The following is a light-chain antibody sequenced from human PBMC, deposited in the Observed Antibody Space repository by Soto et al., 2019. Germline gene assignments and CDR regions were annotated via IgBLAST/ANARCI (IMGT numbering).Light chain of an antibody. J-gene: IGLJ3*02. CDR1: SSNIGSNY. CDR3: QAYDYSLTAFV. V-gene: IGLV1-51*01. Sequence: QSVLTQPPSVSAAPGQKVIISCSGSSSNIGSNYVSWYQQLPGTAPKLLIYDKNERPSGIPDRFSASKSGTSATLGITGLQTGDEADYYCQAYDYSLTAFVFGGGTKVTVL. CDR2: DKN.